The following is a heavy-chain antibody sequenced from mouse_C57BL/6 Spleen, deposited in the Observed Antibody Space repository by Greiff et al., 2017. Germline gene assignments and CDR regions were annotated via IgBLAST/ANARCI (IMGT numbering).Heavy chain of an antibody. CDR3: ARDCSNYRAWCAY. D-gene: IGHD2-5*01. V-gene: IGHV5-17*01. Sequence: EVKLMESGGGLVKPGGSLKLSCAASGFTFSDYGMHWVRQAPEKGLEWVAYISSGSSTIYYADTVKGRFTIARDNAKDTLFLQMTSLRSEDTAMYYCARDCSNYRAWCAYWGQGTLVTVSA. CDR1: GFTFSDYG. J-gene: IGHJ3*01. CDR2: ISSGSSTI.